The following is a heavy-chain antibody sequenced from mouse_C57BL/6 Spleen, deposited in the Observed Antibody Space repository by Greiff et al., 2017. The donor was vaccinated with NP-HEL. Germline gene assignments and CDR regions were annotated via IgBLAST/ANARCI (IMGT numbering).Heavy chain of an antibody. V-gene: IGHV5-12*01. Sequence: EVKLMESGGGLVQPGGSLKLSCAASGFTFSDYYMYWVRQTPEKRLEWVAYISNGGGSTYYPDTVKGRFTISRDNAKNTLYLQMSRLKSEDTAMYYCARGVYGNYPYYFDYWGQGTTLTVSS. D-gene: IGHD2-1*01. J-gene: IGHJ2*01. CDR1: GFTFSDYY. CDR3: ARGVYGNYPYYFDY. CDR2: ISNGGGST.